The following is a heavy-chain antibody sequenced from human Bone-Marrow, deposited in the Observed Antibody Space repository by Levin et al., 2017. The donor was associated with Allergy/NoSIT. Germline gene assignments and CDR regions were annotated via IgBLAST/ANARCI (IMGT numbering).Heavy chain of an antibody. CDR1: GGSISSYY. CDR3: ARAFRLSSDYYGMDV. D-gene: IGHD2/OR15-2a*01. J-gene: IGHJ6*02. CDR2: IYYSGST. Sequence: PSETLSLTCTVSGGSISSYYWSWIRQPPGKGLEWIGYIYYSGSTNYNPSLKSRVTISVDTSKNQFSLKLSSVTAADTAVYYCARAFRLSSDYYGMDVWGQGTTVTVSS. V-gene: IGHV4-59*01.